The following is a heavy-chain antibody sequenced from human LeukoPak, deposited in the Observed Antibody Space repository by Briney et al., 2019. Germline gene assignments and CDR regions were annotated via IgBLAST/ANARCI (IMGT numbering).Heavy chain of an antibody. CDR1: GGSISSSSYY. J-gene: IGHJ4*02. CDR2: IYYSGST. V-gene: IGHV4-39*01. D-gene: IGHD3-16*02. Sequence: SETLPLTCAVSGGSISSSSYYWGWIRQPPGKGLEWIGSIYYSGSTYYNPSLKSRVTISVDTSKNQFSLKLSSVTAADTAVYYCARQALEGDYVWGSYRQPFDYWGQGTLVTVSS. CDR3: ARQALEGDYVWGSYRQPFDY.